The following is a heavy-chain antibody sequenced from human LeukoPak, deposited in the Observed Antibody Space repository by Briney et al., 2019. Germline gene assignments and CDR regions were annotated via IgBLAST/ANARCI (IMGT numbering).Heavy chain of an antibody. V-gene: IGHV4/OR15-8*01. CDR1: GGSIDSTNW. CDR2: IHHDGRI. D-gene: IGHD3-16*01. Sequence: SETLSLTCDVSGGSIDSTNWRNWVRQPPGKGLEWIGEIHHDGRINYNPSLKSRVTLSVDKSKNQFSLRLNSVTAADTAMYYCARSHDHLWGDYPDYWGQGTLVTVSS. CDR3: ARSHDHLWGDYPDY. J-gene: IGHJ4*02.